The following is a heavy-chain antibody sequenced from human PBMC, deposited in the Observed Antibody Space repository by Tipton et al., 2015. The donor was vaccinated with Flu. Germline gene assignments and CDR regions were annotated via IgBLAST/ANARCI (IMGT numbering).Heavy chain of an antibody. D-gene: IGHD3-10*01. Sequence: TLSLTCTVSDYSISSGYYWSWIRQPPGRGLEWIGEINHSGSSNYNPSLKSRVTISVDTSKNQFSLKLTSVTAADTAVYYCARGLSGSGSYQRRYFDSWGQGTLVTVSS. J-gene: IGHJ4*02. V-gene: IGHV4-38-2*02. CDR3: ARGLSGSGSYQRRYFDS. CDR1: DYSISSGYY. CDR2: INHSGSS.